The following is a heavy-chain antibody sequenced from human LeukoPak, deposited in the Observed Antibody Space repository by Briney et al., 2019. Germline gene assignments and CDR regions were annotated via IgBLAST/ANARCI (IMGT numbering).Heavy chain of an antibody. J-gene: IGHJ4*02. CDR1: TVTFRTDS. V-gene: IGHV3-23*01. CDR2: INDDVT. D-gene: IGHD2/OR15-2a*01. Sequence: GGSLRLSSTAATVTFRTDSMSWGRHPPRRGLEWISAINDDVTYYIDSVNGRCTISRDNAKNTLYLQMNSLRAEDTALYSCERDPRHLRRTRGGLKESRGAFFDYWGQGTLVTVSS. CDR3: ERDPRHLRRTRGGLKESRGAFFDY.